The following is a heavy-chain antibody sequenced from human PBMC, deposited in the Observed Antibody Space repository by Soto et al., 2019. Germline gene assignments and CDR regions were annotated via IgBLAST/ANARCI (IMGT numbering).Heavy chain of an antibody. CDR1: GGSISSSSYY. CDR2: INYSGST. Sequence: PSETLSLTCTVSGGSISSSSYYWSWIRQPPGKGLEWIGYINYSGSTNYNPSLKSRVTISVDTSKNQFSLKLSSVTAADTAVYYCARGPMVYAIRWFDPWGQGTLVTVSS. D-gene: IGHD2-8*01. J-gene: IGHJ5*02. V-gene: IGHV4-61*05. CDR3: ARGPMVYAIRWFDP.